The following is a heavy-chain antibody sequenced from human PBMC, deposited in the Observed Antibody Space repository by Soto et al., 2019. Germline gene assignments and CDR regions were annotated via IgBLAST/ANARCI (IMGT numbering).Heavy chain of an antibody. D-gene: IGHD2-15*01. CDR1: GDSISSYY. V-gene: IGHV4-59*01. CDR3: ARGHLGITTTGTWYDLVN. Sequence: SETLSLTCTVSGDSISSYYWTWIRQPPGKGLEYIGYIYYSGRTYYNPSLKSRVTISVDTSKNPFSLKLSSVTAADSAVYYCARGHLGITTTGTWYDLVNRDQGTLLTVFS. J-gene: IGHJ1*01. CDR2: IYYSGRT.